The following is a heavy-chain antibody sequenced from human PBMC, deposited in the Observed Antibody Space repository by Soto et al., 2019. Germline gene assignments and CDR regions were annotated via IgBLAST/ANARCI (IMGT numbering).Heavy chain of an antibody. CDR1: GFTFSSYG. V-gene: IGHV3-30*18. CDR3: AKVSPLYDILTGHFDY. D-gene: IGHD3-9*01. J-gene: IGHJ4*02. Sequence: QVQLVESGGGVVQPGRSLRLSCAASGFTFSSYGMHWVRQAPGKGLEWVAVISYDGSNKYYADSVKGRFTISRDNXKXQLYPQMNSLRAEDTAVYYCAKVSPLYDILTGHFDYWGQGTLVTVSS. CDR2: ISYDGSNK.